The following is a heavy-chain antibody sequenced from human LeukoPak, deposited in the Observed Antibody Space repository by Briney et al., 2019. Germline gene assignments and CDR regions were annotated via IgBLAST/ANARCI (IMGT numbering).Heavy chain of an antibody. CDR3: ARALRYFDWLSTSPEYHWFDP. V-gene: IGHV3-48*01. CDR1: GFTFSRYS. Sequence: PGGSLRLSCAASGFTFSRYSMNWVRQAPGKGLEWVSYISSSSTIYYADSVKGRFTISRDNAKNSLYLQMNSLRAEDTAVYYCARALRYFDWLSTSPEYHWFDPWGRGTLVTVSS. J-gene: IGHJ5*02. CDR2: ISSSSTI. D-gene: IGHD3-9*01.